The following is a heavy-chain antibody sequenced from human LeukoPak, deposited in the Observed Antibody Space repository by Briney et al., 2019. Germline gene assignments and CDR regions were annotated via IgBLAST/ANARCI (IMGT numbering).Heavy chain of an antibody. CDR3: ARETGITMIVVVIPGAFDI. Sequence: GGSLRLSCAASAFTFSNHWMHWVRQAPGKGLVWVSDISSDGSRTFYADSVKGRFIISRDNAKNTVYLQMNSLRAEDTAVYYCARETGITMIVVVIPGAFDIWGQGTMVTVSS. CDR1: AFTFSNHW. D-gene: IGHD3-22*01. CDR2: ISSDGSRT. V-gene: IGHV3-74*01. J-gene: IGHJ3*02.